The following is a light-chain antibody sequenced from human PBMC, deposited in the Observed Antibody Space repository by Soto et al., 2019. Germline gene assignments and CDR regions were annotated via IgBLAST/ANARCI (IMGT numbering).Light chain of an antibody. Sequence: DIQMTQSPSSLSASVGDRVTITCRASQGISNYIAWYQQKPGKAPKLLISAASTLQSGVPSRFSGSGSGTDFTLTISSLQPEDVATYCCQKYNSGPLFGPGTKVDIK. V-gene: IGKV1-27*01. CDR3: QKYNSGPL. J-gene: IGKJ3*01. CDR2: AAS. CDR1: QGISNY.